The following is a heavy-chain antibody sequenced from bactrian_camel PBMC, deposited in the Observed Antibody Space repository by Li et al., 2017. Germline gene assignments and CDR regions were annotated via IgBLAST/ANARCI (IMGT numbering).Heavy chain of an antibody. V-gene: IGHV3S1*01. CDR2: IGTNGVT. CDR1: GYSASAYC. D-gene: IGHD3*01. Sequence: HVQLVESGGGSVHPGGSLRLSCAASGYSASAYCLAWFRQAPGKAREGVAGIGTNGVTRVADSVKGRFAISRDPAKTTLYLQMNDLKFEDAAMYYCATGVYCAHELSPDEYDVWGQGTQVTVS. CDR3: ATGVYCAHELSPDEYDV. J-gene: IGHJ4*01.